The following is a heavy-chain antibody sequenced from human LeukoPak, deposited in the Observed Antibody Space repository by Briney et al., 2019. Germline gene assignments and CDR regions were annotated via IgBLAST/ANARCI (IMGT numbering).Heavy chain of an antibody. D-gene: IGHD6-6*01. V-gene: IGHV4-59*01. CDR3: ARVKKYSSSSGTNYFHMDV. CDR1: GASISSYY. J-gene: IGHJ6*03. CDR2: SHYSGIT. Sequence: SETLSLTCTVSGASISSYYWSWIRQPPGKRLECIGYSHYSGITNYNPSLKSRVTISVDTSKNQFSLKLSSVTAADTAVYYCARVKKYSSSSGTNYFHMDVWGKGTTVTVSS.